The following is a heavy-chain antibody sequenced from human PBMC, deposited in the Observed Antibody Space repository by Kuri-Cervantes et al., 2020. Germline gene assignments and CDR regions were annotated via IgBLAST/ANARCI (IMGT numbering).Heavy chain of an antibody. CDR3: AREQAAAFNFDY. D-gene: IGHD6-13*01. V-gene: IGHV3-30*07. CDR2: ISYDGSNK. Sequence: GESLKISCAASGFTFSSYAMHWVRQAPGKGLEWVAVISYDGSNKYYADSVKGRFTISRDSAKNSLYLQMNSLRAEDTAVYYCAREQAAAFNFDYWGQGTLVTVSS. CDR1: GFTFSSYA. J-gene: IGHJ4*02.